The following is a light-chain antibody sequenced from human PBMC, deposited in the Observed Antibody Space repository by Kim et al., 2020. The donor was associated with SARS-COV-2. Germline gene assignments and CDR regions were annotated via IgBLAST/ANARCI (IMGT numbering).Light chain of an antibody. CDR1: QDIKNY. V-gene: IGKV1-9*01. CDR2: AAS. Sequence: LSAYVGDRVTITCRASQDIKNYLAWYQQILGRAPKLLIYAASTLQSGVPSRFSGSGSGTDFTLTISALQPEDFGDYHCQQFNSPYTFGQGTKVEI. CDR3: QQFNSPYT. J-gene: IGKJ2*01.